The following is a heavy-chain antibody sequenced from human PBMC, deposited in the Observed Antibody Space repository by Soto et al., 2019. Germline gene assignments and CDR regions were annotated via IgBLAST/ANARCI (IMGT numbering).Heavy chain of an antibody. CDR2: IYPGDSDT. CDR3: ARVEIPGYSSSWILGPFDI. CDR1: GYSFTSYW. D-gene: IGHD6-13*01. V-gene: IGHV5-51*01. Sequence: PGESLKISCKGSGYSFTSYWIGWVRQMPGKGLEWMGIIYPGDSDTRYSPSFQGQVTISADKSISTAYLQWSSLKASDTAMYYCARVEIPGYSSSWILGPFDIWGQGTMVTVSS. J-gene: IGHJ3*02.